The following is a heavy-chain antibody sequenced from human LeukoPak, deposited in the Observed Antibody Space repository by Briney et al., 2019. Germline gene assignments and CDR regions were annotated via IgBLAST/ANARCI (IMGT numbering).Heavy chain of an antibody. V-gene: IGHV3-30-3*01. Sequence: GSLRLSCAASGFTFSSYAMHWVRQAPGKGLEWVAVISYDGSNKYYADSVKGRFTISRDNSKNTLYLQMNSLRAEDTAVYYCARAGYDLYYYYYMGVWGKGTTVTVSS. D-gene: IGHD3-3*01. CDR2: ISYDGSNK. J-gene: IGHJ6*03. CDR3: ARAGYDLYYYYYMGV. CDR1: GFTFSSYA.